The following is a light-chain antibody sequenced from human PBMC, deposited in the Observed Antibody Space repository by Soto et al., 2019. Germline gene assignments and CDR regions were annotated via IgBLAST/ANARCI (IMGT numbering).Light chain of an antibody. CDR2: DAS. CDR1: QSVSSY. J-gene: IGKJ1*01. V-gene: IGKV3-11*01. Sequence: EIVLTQSPATLSLSPGERATLSCRASQSVSSYFAWYQQKPGQAPRLLIYDASNRATGIPARFSGSGSGTDFTLTISSLEPEDFAVYYCQQRSSWPLTFCQGTKVEIK. CDR3: QQRSSWPLT.